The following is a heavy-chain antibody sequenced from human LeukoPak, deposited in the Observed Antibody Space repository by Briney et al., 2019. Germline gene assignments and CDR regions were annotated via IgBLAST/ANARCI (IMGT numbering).Heavy chain of an antibody. Sequence: GGSLRLSCAASGFTFISYWMHWVRQAPGKGLVWVPRINSDGSSTNYADSVKGRFTISRDNAKNTLYLQMNSLRAEDTAVYYCARPMVAASNWFDPWGQGTLVTVSS. J-gene: IGHJ5*02. V-gene: IGHV3-74*01. CDR1: GFTFISYW. D-gene: IGHD2-15*01. CDR2: INSDGSST. CDR3: ARPMVAASNWFDP.